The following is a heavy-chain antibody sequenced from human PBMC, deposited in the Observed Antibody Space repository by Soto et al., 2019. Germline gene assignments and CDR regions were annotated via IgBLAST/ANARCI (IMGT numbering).Heavy chain of an antibody. CDR3: ARVDIQWLVLDY. V-gene: IGHV4-30-4*01. CDR2: IYYSGST. D-gene: IGHD6-19*01. Sequence: QVQLQESGPGLVKPSQTLSLTCTVSGGSISSGDYYWSWIRQPPGKGLEWIGYIYYSGSTYYNPSLKRRVTISVDTSKHQFSLQLSSVTAADTAVYYCARVDIQWLVLDYWGQGTLVTVSS. CDR1: GGSISSGDYY. J-gene: IGHJ4*02.